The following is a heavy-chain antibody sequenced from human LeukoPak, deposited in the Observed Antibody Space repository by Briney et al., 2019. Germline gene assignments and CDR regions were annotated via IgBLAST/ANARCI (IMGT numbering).Heavy chain of an antibody. CDR2: IWYDGSNK. CDR3: ARDEDHYFDY. J-gene: IGHJ4*02. CDR1: GFTFSSYG. V-gene: IGHV3-33*08. Sequence: PGRSLRLSCAASGFTFSSYGIHWVRQAPGKGLEWVAVIWYDGSNKYYVDSVKGRFTISRDNSKNTLYLQMNSLRAEDTAAYYCARDEDHYFDYWGQGTLVTVSS.